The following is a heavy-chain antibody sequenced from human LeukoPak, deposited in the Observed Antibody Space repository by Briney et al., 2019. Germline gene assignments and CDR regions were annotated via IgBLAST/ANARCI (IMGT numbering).Heavy chain of an antibody. J-gene: IGHJ4*02. CDR2: IYHSGSI. D-gene: IGHD6-13*01. CDR3: ARLHSTHSSNS. Sequence: SETLSLTCAVSGGSISSSNWWSWVRQFPGKGLEWIGEIYHSGSINYSPSLKSRVTISVDKSKNQFSLRLSSVTAADTAVYYCARLHSTHSSNSWGQGTLVTVSS. CDR1: GGSISSSNW. V-gene: IGHV4-4*02.